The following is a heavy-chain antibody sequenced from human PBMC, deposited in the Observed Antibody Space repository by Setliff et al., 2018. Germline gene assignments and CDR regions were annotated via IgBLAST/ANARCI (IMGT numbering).Heavy chain of an antibody. J-gene: IGHJ5*02. CDR1: GGSFSGYY. CDR2: INHSGST. D-gene: IGHD2-2*01. Sequence: SETLSLTCAVYGGSFSGYYWSWIRQPPGKGLEWIGEINHSGSTNYNPSLKSRFTISVDTSKNQFSLKLSSATAADTALYYCARGVYCSSTSCSPGLNWFDPWGQGTLVTVSS. CDR3: ARGVYCSSTSCSPGLNWFDP. V-gene: IGHV4-34*01.